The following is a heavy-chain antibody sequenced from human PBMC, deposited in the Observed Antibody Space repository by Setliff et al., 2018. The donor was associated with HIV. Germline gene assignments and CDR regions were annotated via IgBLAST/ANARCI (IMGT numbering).Heavy chain of an antibody. V-gene: IGHV5-51*01. CDR1: GYSFTNYW. J-gene: IGHJ4*02. D-gene: IGHD3-10*01. Sequence: GESLKISCKASGYSFTNYWIGWVRQKPGKGLEWMGFMFPGDSDTRYSPSFQGHVTISADKSISTAYLQWSSLKASDTAMYYCARHGQYGSGSYYNRPFDFWGQGTLVTVSS. CDR3: ARHGQYGSGSYYNRPFDF. CDR2: MFPGDSDT.